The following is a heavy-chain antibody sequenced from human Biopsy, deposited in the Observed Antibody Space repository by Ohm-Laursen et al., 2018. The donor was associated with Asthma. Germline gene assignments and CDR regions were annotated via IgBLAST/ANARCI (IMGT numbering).Heavy chain of an antibody. CDR3: AKRRGYSGHDNDY. CDR1: GFSFDDCA. D-gene: IGHD5-12*01. V-gene: IGHV3-9*01. Sequence: SLRLSCAASGFSFDDCAMHWVRQAPGKGLEWVPSISWNSGNIDYAVSVKGRFTISRDNSKNTLYLQMNSLRTEDTAAYYCAKRRGYSGHDNDYWGQGTLVIVSS. CDR2: ISWNSGNI. J-gene: IGHJ4*02.